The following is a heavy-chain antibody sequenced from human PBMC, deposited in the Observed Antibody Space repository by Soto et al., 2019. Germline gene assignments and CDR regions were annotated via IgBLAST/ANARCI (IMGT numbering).Heavy chain of an antibody. J-gene: IGHJ4*02. D-gene: IGHD3-10*01. CDR3: AKAHLWFGESHLDY. CDR2: ISYDGSNK. V-gene: IGHV3-30*18. CDR1: GFTFSSYG. Sequence: PGGSLRLSCAASGFTFSSYGMHWVRQAPGKGLEWVAVISYDGSNKYYADSVKGRFTISRDNSKNTLYLQMNSLRAEDTAVYYCAKAHLWFGESHLDYWGQGTLVTVSS.